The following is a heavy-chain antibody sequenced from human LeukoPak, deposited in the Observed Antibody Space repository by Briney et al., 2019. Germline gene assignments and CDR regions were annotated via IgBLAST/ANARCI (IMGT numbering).Heavy chain of an antibody. CDR3: ARDPRNSSGYRANGMDV. CDR1: GGTFSSYA. V-gene: IGHV1-69*04. D-gene: IGHD6-19*01. J-gene: IGHJ6*02. CDR2: IIPILGIA. Sequence: GSSVKVSCKASGGTFSSYAISWVRQAPGQGLEWMGRIIPILGIANYAQKFQGRVTITADKSTSTAYMELSSLRSEDTAVYYCARDPRNSSGYRANGMDVWGQGTTVTVSS.